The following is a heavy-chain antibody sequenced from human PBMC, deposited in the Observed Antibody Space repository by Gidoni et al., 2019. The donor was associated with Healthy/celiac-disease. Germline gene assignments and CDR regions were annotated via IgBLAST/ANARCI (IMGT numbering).Heavy chain of an antibody. V-gene: IGHV1-18*04. CDR2: TSAYNGNT. CDR1: GYTFTSYG. D-gene: IGHD6-13*01. J-gene: IGHJ4*02. CDR3: ARDKFPPAWFRSSSWSNPDY. Sequence: QVPLVQSGAQVKKPGASVKVYCKDSGYTFTSYGISGVRQALGQGLEWLGWTSAYNGNTNESQKLQGRDTMTTDTSTSTAYMELRSLSSDDTAVYYCARDKFPPAWFRSSSWSNPDYWGQGTLVTVSS.